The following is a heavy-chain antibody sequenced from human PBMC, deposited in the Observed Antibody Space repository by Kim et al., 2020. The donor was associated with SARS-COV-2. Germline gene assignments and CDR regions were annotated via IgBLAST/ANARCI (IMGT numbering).Heavy chain of an antibody. J-gene: IGHJ4*02. Sequence: GGSLRLSCAASGFTFSTYWMTWVRQAPGKGLEWVANINQGGTEKYYVDSVKGRFTISRDNAKNSLFLDVNSLRVEYTAVYYCARTHYGDYVWGQGTLVTV. CDR3: ARTHYGDYV. V-gene: IGHV3-7*01. CDR2: INQGGTEK. CDR1: GFTFSTYW. D-gene: IGHD4-17*01.